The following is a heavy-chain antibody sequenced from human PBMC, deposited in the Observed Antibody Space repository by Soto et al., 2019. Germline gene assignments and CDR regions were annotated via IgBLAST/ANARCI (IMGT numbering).Heavy chain of an antibody. CDR3: IAVAGTYGTLGY. V-gene: IGHV3-30*03. Sequence: PGGSLRLSCAASGFTFSSYGMHWVRQAPGKGLEWVAVISYDGSNKYYADSVKGRFTISRDNSKNTLYLQMNSLRAEDTAVYYCIAVAGTYGTLGYWGQGTLVTVSS. D-gene: IGHD6-19*01. CDR2: ISYDGSNK. CDR1: GFTFSSYG. J-gene: IGHJ4*02.